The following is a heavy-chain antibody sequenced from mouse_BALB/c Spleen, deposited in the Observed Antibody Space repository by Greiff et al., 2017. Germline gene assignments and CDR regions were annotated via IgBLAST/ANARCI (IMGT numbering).Heavy chain of an antibody. CDR1: GFTFSSYG. D-gene: IGHD1-1*01. V-gene: IGHV5-6-3*01. J-gene: IGHJ4*01. CDR2: INSNGGST. CDR3: ARVQDYYGSSRYYAMDY. Sequence: EVQRVESGGGLVQPGGSLKLSCAASGFTFSSYGMSWVRQTPDKRLELVATINSNGGSTYYPDSVKGRFTISRDNAKNTLYLQMSSLKSEDTAMYYCARVQDYYGSSRYYAMDYWGQGTSVTVSS.